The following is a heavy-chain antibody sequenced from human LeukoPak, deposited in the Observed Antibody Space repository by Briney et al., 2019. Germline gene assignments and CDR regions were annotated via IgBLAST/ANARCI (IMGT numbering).Heavy chain of an antibody. CDR1: GGSVSSGSYY. CDR3: AVASLGQQLAIDY. Sequence: PSETLSLTCTVSGGSVSSGSYYWSWIRQPPGKGREGIGYIYYSGSTNYNPSLKSRVTISVDTSKNQFSLKLSSVTAADTAVYYCAVASLGQQLAIDYWGQGTLVTVSS. D-gene: IGHD6-13*01. V-gene: IGHV4-61*01. CDR2: IYYSGST. J-gene: IGHJ4*02.